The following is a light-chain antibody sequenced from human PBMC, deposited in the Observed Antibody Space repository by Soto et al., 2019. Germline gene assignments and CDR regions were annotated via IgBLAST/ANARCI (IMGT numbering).Light chain of an antibody. CDR3: QQYFTTPRT. J-gene: IGKJ1*01. CDR1: QSVLYSSNNQNY. V-gene: IGKV4-1*01. Sequence: DIVMTQSPDSLSVSLGERATINCKSSQSVLYSSNNQNYLAWYQQKVGQPPKLLISWASTRESGVPVRFSGSGSGADFTLTISSLQAEDVAIYYCQQYFTTPRTFGQGTKVEIK. CDR2: WAS.